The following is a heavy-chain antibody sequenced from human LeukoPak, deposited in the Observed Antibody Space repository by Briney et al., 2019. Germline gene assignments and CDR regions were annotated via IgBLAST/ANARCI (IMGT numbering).Heavy chain of an antibody. Sequence: GGSLRLSCAASGFTFSSYAMSWVRQAPGKGLEWVSAISGSGGSTYYADSVKGRFTISRDNSKNTLYLQMNSLRAEDTAVYYCAKVLSDYYDSSGYYYFDYWGQGTLVTVSS. D-gene: IGHD3-22*01. CDR3: AKVLSDYYDSSGYYYFDY. V-gene: IGHV3-23*01. J-gene: IGHJ4*02. CDR2: ISGSGGST. CDR1: GFTFSSYA.